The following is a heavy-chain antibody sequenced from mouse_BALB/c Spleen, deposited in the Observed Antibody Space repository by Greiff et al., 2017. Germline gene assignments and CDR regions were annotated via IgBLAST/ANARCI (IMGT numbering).Heavy chain of an antibody. J-gene: IGHJ4*01. CDR3: TRDGIYYDYDDGSSYAMDY. CDR2: ISSGGST. V-gene: IGHV5-6-5*01. CDR1: GFTFSSYA. Sequence: EVQLVESGGGLVKPGGSLKLSCAASGFTFSSYAMSWVRQTPEKRLEWVASISSGGSTYYPDSVKGRFTISRDNARNILYLQMSSLRSEDTAMYYCTRDGIYYDYDDGSSYAMDYWGQGTSVTVSS. D-gene: IGHD2-4*01.